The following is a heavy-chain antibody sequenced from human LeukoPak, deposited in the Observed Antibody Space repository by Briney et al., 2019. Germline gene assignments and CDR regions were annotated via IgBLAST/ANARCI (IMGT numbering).Heavy chain of an antibody. Sequence: ASVKVSCKASGYTFTSYGISWVRQAPGQGLEWMGWISAYNGNTNYAQKLQGRVTMTTDTSTSTAYMELRSLRSDDTAVYYCARERGSYDYYYYMDVWGKGTTVTVSS. CDR1: GYTFTSYG. J-gene: IGHJ6*03. V-gene: IGHV1-18*01. CDR3: ARERGSYDYYYYMDV. CDR2: ISAYNGNT. D-gene: IGHD1-26*01.